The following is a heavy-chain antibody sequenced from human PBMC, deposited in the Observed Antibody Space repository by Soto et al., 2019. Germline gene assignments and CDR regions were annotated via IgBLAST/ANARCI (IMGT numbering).Heavy chain of an antibody. V-gene: IGHV1-2*02. CDR3: ARDIYGSAWYFFDH. J-gene: IGHJ4*02. Sequence: RASVKVSCKAAGYTFTGYYIHWVRQAPGQGLEWMGWVKPSTGDTDYAQKFQGRVTMTRDTSDNTAYMQVNSLRTDDTAVYYCARDIYGSAWYFFDHWGQGTPVTVSS. D-gene: IGHD3-9*01. CDR1: GYTFTGYY. CDR2: VKPSTGDT.